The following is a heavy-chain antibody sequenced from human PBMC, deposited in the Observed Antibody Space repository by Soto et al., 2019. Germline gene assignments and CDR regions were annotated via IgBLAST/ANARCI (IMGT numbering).Heavy chain of an antibody. CDR1: GFTFSSYA. CDR3: ATQTRYSSSWYDY. V-gene: IGHV3-23*01. D-gene: IGHD6-13*01. CDR2: ISGSGGST. J-gene: IGHJ4*02. Sequence: GGSLRLSCAASGFTFSSYAMSWVRQAPGKGLEWVSAISGSGGSTYYADSVKGRFTISRDNSKNTLYLQMNSLRAEDTAVYYCATQTRYSSSWYDYWGQGTLVTVSS.